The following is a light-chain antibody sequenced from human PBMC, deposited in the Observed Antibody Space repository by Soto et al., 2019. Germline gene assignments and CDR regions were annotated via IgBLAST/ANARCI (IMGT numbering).Light chain of an antibody. CDR2: GNS. V-gene: IGLV1-40*01. CDR3: QSYDSSNWV. J-gene: IGLJ3*02. Sequence: QSVLTQPPSVSGAPGQRVTISCTGSSSNIGAGYDVHWYQQLPGTAPKLLIYGNSNRPSGVPDRFSGSKSGTSASLAITGLKTEDEADYYCQSYDSSNWVFGGGTKLTVL. CDR1: SSNIGAGYD.